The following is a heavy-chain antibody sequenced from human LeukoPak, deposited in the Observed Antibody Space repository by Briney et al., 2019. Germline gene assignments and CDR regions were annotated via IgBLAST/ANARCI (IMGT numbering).Heavy chain of an antibody. D-gene: IGHD6-19*01. CDR1: GYTFTSYA. CDR3: ARDGEQWLVQGGYYYYMDV. CDR2: VNTNTGNP. J-gene: IGHJ6*03. V-gene: IGHV7-4-1*02. Sequence: ASVTVSCKASGYTFTSYAMNWVRQAPGQGLEWMGWVNTNTGNPTYAQGFTGRFVFSLDTSVSTAYLQISSLKAEDTAVYYCARDGEQWLVQGGYYYYMDVWGKGTTVTVSS.